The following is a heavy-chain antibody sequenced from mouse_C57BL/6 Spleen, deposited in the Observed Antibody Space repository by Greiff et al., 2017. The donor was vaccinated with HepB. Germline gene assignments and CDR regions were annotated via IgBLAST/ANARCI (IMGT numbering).Heavy chain of an antibody. V-gene: IGHV1-55*01. J-gene: IGHJ4*01. D-gene: IGHD2-1*01. CDR3: ATYGNSLFYAMDY. Sequence: VQLQQPGAELVKPGASVKMSCKASGYTFTSYWITWVKQRPGQGLEWIGDIYPGSGSTNYNEKFKSKATLTVDTSSSTAYMQLSSLTSEDSAVYHCATYGNSLFYAMDYWGQGTSVTVSS. CDR1: GYTFTSYW. CDR2: IYPGSGST.